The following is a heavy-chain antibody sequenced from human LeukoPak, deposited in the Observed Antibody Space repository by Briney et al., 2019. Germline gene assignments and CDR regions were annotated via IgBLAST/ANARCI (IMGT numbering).Heavy chain of an antibody. J-gene: IGHJ4*02. D-gene: IGHD6-13*01. Sequence: PGGSLRLSCAASGFTFSSYGMHWVRQAPGKGLEWVAFIRYDGSNKYYADSVKGRFTISRDNSKNTLYLQMNSLRAEDTAVYYCAKVLTGYSTAREPSWGQGTLVTVSS. CDR3: AKVLTGYSTAREPS. CDR1: GFTFSSYG. V-gene: IGHV3-30*02. CDR2: IRYDGSNK.